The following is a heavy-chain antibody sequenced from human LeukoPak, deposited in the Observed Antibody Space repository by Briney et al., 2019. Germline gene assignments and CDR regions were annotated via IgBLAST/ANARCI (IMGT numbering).Heavy chain of an antibody. CDR1: GGSFSGYY. J-gene: IGHJ6*03. D-gene: IGHD3-22*01. CDR2: INHSGST. V-gene: IGHV4-34*01. Sequence: SETLSLTCAVYGGSFSGYYWSWIRQPPGKGLEWIGEINHSGSTNYNPSLKSRVTISVDTSKNQFSLKLSSVTVADTAVYYCARGPRITMIVVVKIRYYYMDVWGKGTTVTVS. CDR3: ARGPRITMIVVVKIRYYYMDV.